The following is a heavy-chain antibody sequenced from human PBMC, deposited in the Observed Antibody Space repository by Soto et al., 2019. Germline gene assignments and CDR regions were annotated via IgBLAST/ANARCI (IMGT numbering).Heavy chain of an antibody. CDR1: GGSFSGYY. CDR3: VRGGEDTAMVTGYFDY. Sequence: QVQLQQWGAGLLKPSETLSLTCAVYGGSFSGYYWSWIRQPPGKGLEWIGEINHSGGTNYNPSLKSRITISIDTSKHQFTLKLNSVTAADTAVYYCVRGGEDTAMVTGYFDYWGQGTLVTVSS. CDR2: INHSGGT. D-gene: IGHD5-18*01. J-gene: IGHJ4*02. V-gene: IGHV4-34*01.